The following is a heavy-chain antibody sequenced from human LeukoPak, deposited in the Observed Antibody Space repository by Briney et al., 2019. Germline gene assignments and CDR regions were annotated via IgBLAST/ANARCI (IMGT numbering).Heavy chain of an antibody. CDR2: IYPGDSDT. V-gene: IGHV5-51*01. Sequence: GESLKISCKGSGYSFTSYWIGWVRQMPGKGLEWMGIIYPGDSDTRYSPSFQGQVTISADKSISTAYLQWSSLKASDTAMYYCASVRWLQFWDFDYWGQGTLVTVSS. CDR1: GYSFTSYW. D-gene: IGHD5-24*01. CDR3: ASVRWLQFWDFDY. J-gene: IGHJ4*02.